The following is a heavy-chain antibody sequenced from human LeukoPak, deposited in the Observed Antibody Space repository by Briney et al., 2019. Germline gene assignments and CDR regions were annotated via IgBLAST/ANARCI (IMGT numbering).Heavy chain of an antibody. V-gene: IGHV4-59*08. CDR3: ARGRLIVAPGVYYFEY. Sequence: SETLSLTCTVSGDYSNDYYWSWIRQLPGKGLEWIGYIYYRGGTNYNPSLEWRVTISGDTSKNEFSLKLTSVTAADTAVYYCARGRLIVAPGVYYFEYWGQGTLVTVSS. CDR1: GDYSNDYY. D-gene: IGHD5-12*01. CDR2: IYYRGGT. J-gene: IGHJ4*02.